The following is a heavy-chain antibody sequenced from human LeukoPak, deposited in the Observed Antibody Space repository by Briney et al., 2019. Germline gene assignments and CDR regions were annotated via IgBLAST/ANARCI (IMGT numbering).Heavy chain of an antibody. V-gene: IGHV4-31*03. CDR3: ARGHYYDSSGYPPVGAFDI. CDR1: GGSISSGGYY. Sequence: SQTLSLTCTASGGSISSGGYYWSWIRQHPGKGLEWIGYIYYSGSTYYNPSLKSRVTISVDTSKNQFSLKLSSVTAADTAVYYCARGHYYDSSGYPPVGAFDIWGQGTMVTVSS. J-gene: IGHJ3*02. CDR2: IYYSGST. D-gene: IGHD3-22*01.